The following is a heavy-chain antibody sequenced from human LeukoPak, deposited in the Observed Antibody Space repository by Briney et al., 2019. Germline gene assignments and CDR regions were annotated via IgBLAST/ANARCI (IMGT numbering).Heavy chain of an antibody. CDR1: GFTFSSYG. CDR2: IWYDGSNK. J-gene: IGHJ4*02. CDR3: ARDGIAVAGFVDY. D-gene: IGHD6-19*01. V-gene: IGHV3-33*01. Sequence: PGRSLRLSCAASGFTFSSYGMHWVRQAPGKGLEWVAVIWYDGSNKYYADSVKGRFTISRDNSKNTLYLQMNSLRAEDTAVYYCARDGIAVAGFVDYWGQGNLVTVSS.